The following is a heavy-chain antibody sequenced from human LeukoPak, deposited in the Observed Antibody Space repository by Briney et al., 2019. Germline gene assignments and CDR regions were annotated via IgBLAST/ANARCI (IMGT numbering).Heavy chain of an antibody. CDR1: GFTFDDYA. Sequence: GGSLRLSCAASGFTFDDYAMHWVRQAPGKGLEWVSGISWNSGSIGYADSVKGRFTISRDNAKNSLYLQMNSLRAEDTALYYCAKQYSSGWQQLYYFDYWGQGTLVTVSS. J-gene: IGHJ4*02. CDR2: ISWNSGSI. CDR3: AKQYSSGWQQLYYFDY. V-gene: IGHV3-9*01. D-gene: IGHD6-19*01.